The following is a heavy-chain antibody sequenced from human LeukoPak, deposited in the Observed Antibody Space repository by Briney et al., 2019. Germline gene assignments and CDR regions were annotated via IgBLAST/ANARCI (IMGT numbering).Heavy chain of an antibody. V-gene: IGHV1-69*05. CDR2: IIPMFRTV. CDR3: ARDYSSGWSDAFDI. Sequence: SVKVSCKASGGTFSRYAISWVRQAPGQGLEWMGGIIPMFRTVNYAQKFQGRVTITTDESTSTAYMELSSLRSEDTAVYYCARDYSSGWSDAFDIWGQGTMVTVSP. CDR1: GGTFSRYA. J-gene: IGHJ3*02. D-gene: IGHD6-19*01.